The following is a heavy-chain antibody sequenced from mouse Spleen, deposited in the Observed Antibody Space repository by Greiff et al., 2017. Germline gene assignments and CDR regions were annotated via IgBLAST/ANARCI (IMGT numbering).Heavy chain of an antibody. J-gene: IGHJ4*01. Sequence: VQLQQSGAELVRPGASVTLSCKASGYTFTDYEMHWVKQTPVHGLEWIGAIDPETGGTAYNQKFKGKAILTADKSSSTAYMELRSLISEDSAVYYCTRSSPYAMDYWGQGTSVTVSS. CDR3: TRSSPYAMDY. D-gene: IGHD1-1*01. CDR2: IDPETGGT. CDR1: GYTFTDYE. V-gene: IGHV1-15*01.